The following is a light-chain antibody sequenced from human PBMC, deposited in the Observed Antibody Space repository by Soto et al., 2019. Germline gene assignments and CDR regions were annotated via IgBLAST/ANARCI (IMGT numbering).Light chain of an antibody. CDR2: DVS. CDR3: CSYAGSYPYV. CDR1: SSDVGGYHY. J-gene: IGLJ1*01. V-gene: IGLV2-11*01. Sequence: QSALPQPRSVSGSPGQSVTLSCTGTSSDVGGYHYVSWYQQHPGKAPKHMIYDVSKRPSGVPDRFSGSKSGNTASLTISWLQAEDEADYYCCSYAGSYPYVFGTGTKLTVL.